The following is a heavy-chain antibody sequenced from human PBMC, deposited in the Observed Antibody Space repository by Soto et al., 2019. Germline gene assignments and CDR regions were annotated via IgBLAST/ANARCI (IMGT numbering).Heavy chain of an antibody. Sequence: QVQLVQSGAEVKKPGASVMVSCKASGYTFSSYAMHWVRQAPGQRLEWMGWISAGNGHTTYSENFQGRVTMTRDSSASTVYMELSSLRSEDTTVYYCATLGTYYYGLDVWGQGTTVTVSS. CDR2: ISAGNGHT. CDR1: GYTFSSYA. CDR3: ATLGTYYYGLDV. V-gene: IGHV1-3*01. J-gene: IGHJ6*02.